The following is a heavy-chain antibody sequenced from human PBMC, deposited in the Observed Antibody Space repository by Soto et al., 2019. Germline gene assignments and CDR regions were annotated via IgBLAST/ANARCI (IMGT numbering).Heavy chain of an antibody. V-gene: IGHV3-23*01. CDR3: AKVIVAAGTGY. CDR1: GFTFSNYV. D-gene: IGHD6-13*01. Sequence: GGSLRLSCAASGFTFSNYVMSWVRQAPGKGLEWVSVISASGGGTYYADSVKGRFTISRDNSKNTLYMQMNGLRAEDTAVYYCAKVIVAAGTGYWGQGTLVTVSS. J-gene: IGHJ4*02. CDR2: ISASGGGT.